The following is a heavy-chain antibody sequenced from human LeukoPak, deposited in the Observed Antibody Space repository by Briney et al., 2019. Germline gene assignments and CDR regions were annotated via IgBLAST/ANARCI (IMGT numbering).Heavy chain of an antibody. CDR3: ARDTPVGSGYDPFDY. CDR1: GYTFTCYG. D-gene: IGHD5-12*01. J-gene: IGHJ4*02. V-gene: IGHV1-18*01. Sequence: GASVKVSCKASGYTFTCYGISWVRQAPGQGLEWMGWISAYNGNTNYAQKLQGRVTMTTDTSTSTAYMELRSLRSDDTAVYYCARDTPVGSGYDPFDYWGQGTLVTVSS. CDR2: ISAYNGNT.